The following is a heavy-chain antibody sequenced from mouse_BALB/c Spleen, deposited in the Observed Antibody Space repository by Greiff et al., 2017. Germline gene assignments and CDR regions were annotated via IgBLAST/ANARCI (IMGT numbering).Heavy chain of an antibody. CDR2: ISSGSSTI. D-gene: IGHD1-1*01. J-gene: IGHJ2*01. CDR1: GFTFSSFG. Sequence: EVQLQESGGGLVQPGGSRKLSCAASGFTFSSFGMHWVRQAPEKGLEWVAYISSGSSTIYYADTVKGRFTISRDNPKNTLFLQMTSLRSEDTAMYYCARSSYGSLDYWGQGTTLTVSS. CDR3: ARSSYGSLDY. V-gene: IGHV5-17*02.